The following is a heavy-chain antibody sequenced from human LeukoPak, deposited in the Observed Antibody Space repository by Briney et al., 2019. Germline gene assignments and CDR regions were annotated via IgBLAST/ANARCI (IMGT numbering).Heavy chain of an antibody. CDR2: IIPIFGTA. V-gene: IGHV1-69*13. J-gene: IGHJ5*02. Sequence: SVKVSCKASGGTFSSYVISWVRQAPGQGLEWMGGIIPIFGTANYAQKFQGRVTITADESTSTAYIELSSLRSEDTAVYYCARALLRYCSSTSCYWFDPWGQGTLVTVSS. CDR1: GGTFSSYV. CDR3: ARALLRYCSSTSCYWFDP. D-gene: IGHD2-2*01.